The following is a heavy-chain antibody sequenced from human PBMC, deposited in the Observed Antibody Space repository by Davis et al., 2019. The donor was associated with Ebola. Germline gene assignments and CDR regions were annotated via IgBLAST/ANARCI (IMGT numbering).Heavy chain of an antibody. CDR3: TPSTHYEDV. Sequence: GESLKISCAASGFTVSSNYMSWVRQAPGKGLEWVSVIYSGGSTYYADSVKGRFTISRHNSKNTLYLQMNSLRAEDTAVYYCTPSTHYEDVWGQGTTVTVSS. J-gene: IGHJ6*02. D-gene: IGHD3-22*01. V-gene: IGHV3-53*04. CDR2: IYSGGST. CDR1: GFTVSSNY.